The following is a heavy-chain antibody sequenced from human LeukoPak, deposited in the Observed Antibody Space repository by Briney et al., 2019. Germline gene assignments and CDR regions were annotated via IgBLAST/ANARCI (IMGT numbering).Heavy chain of an antibody. J-gene: IGHJ4*02. V-gene: IGHV4-59*11. CDR3: ARGSYSGYAYFDY. CDR1: GGSISSHY. D-gene: IGHD5-12*01. CDR2: IYYSGST. Sequence: SETQSLTCTVSGGSISSHYWSWIRQPPGKGLEWIGYIYYSGSTNYNPSLKSRVTISVDTSKNQFSLKLSSVTAADTAVYYCARGSYSGYAYFDYWGQGTLVTVSS.